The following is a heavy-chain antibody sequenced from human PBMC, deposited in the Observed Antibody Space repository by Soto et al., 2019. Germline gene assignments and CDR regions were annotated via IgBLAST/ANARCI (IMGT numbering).Heavy chain of an antibody. CDR3: AKELASLAAAGTYKKKYGMDV. J-gene: IGHJ6*02. D-gene: IGHD6-13*01. CDR1: GFTFSSYG. Sequence: GGSLRLSCAASGFTFSSYGMHWVRQAPGKGLEWVAVISYGGSNKYYADSVKGRFTISRDNSKNTLYLQMNSLRAEDTAVYYCAKELASLAAAGTYKKKYGMDVWGQGTTVTVSS. CDR2: ISYGGSNK. V-gene: IGHV3-30*18.